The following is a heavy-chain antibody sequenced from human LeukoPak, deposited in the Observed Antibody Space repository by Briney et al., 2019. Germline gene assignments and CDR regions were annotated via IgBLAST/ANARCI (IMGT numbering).Heavy chain of an antibody. J-gene: IGHJ5*02. CDR1: GLTISSYS. Sequence: GGSLRLSCAASGLTISSYSMNWVRQAPGKGLQWVSYISSSSSTIYYADSVKGRFTISRDNAKNSLYLQMNSLRAEDTAIYYCAKPWREDGDYWSFNHWGQGTLVTVSS. CDR3: AKPWREDGDYWSFNH. V-gene: IGHV3-48*01. CDR2: ISSSSSTI. D-gene: IGHD4-17*01.